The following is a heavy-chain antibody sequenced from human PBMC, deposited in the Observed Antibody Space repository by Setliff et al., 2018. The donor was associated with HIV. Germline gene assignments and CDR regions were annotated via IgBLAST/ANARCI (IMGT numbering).Heavy chain of an antibody. CDR2: IIPIFGTA. D-gene: IGHD5-18*01. J-gene: IGHJ3*02. Sequence: ASVKVSCKASGGTFSSYAISWVRQAPGQGLEWMGGIIPIFGTANYAQKFQGRVTITTDESTSTAYLELSSLRSEDTAVYYCAREGARVGYSYGYWPDAFDIWGQGTMVTVSS. CDR1: GGTFSSYA. CDR3: AREGARVGYSYGYWPDAFDI. V-gene: IGHV1-69*05.